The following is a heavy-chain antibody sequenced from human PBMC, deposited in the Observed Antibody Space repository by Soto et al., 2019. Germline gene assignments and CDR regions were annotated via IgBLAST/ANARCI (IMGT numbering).Heavy chain of an antibody. CDR1: GYTFTSYG. CDR3: ARDYYDSLTGYLGY. J-gene: IGHJ1*01. CDR2: ISAYNGNT. Sequence: QVQLVQSGAEVKKPGASVKVSCKASGYTFTSYGISWVRQAPGQGLEWMGWISAYNGNTNYAQKLQGRVTMTTDTSTSTDYMELRSLRYDDTAVYYCARDYYDSLTGYLGYWGQGTLVTVSS. V-gene: IGHV1-18*01. D-gene: IGHD3-9*01.